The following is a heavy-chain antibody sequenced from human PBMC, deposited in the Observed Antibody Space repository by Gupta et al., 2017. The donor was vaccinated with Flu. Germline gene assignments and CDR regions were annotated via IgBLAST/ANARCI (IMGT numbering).Heavy chain of an antibody. CDR1: GGSISSGSYY. Sequence: QVQLQESGPGLVKPSQTLSLTCTVSGGSISSGSYYWSWIRQPAGKGLEWIGRIYTSGSTNYNPSLKSRVTISVDTSKNQFSLKLSSVTAADTAVYYCARDYGPARNYYDSSGYFMDVWDQGTTVTVSS. D-gene: IGHD3-22*01. CDR2: IYTSGST. J-gene: IGHJ6*02. CDR3: ARDYGPARNYYDSSGYFMDV. V-gene: IGHV4-61*02.